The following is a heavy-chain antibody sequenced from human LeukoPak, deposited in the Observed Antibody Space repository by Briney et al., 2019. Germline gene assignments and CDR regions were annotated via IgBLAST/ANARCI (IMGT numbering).Heavy chain of an antibody. D-gene: IGHD2-15*01. V-gene: IGHV3-23*01. CDR3: AKGSASARPYYFDS. Sequence: PGGSLRLSCAASGFTFSSYAMSWVRQAPGKGLEWVSAISGSGGSTYYADSVQGRFTISRENSKNTLYLQMNGLRAEDTAVYYCAKGSASARPYYFDSWGQGTLITVSS. J-gene: IGHJ4*02. CDR2: ISGSGGST. CDR1: GFTFSSYA.